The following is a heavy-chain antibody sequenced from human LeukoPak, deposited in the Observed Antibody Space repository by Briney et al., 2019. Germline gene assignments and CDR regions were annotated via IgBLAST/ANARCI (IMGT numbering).Heavy chain of an antibody. V-gene: IGHV4-38-2*01. CDR1: GYSLSSDSY. D-gene: IGHD1-26*01. Sequence: SERLSVTCGDPGYSLSSDSYWGWFRQLPGKGLEWIGRIHHSGSTFYNPSLKSRVTISVDTSKSQFSLKMSSVTAADTAVYDCARKSIHRGRVTWFDPWGQGTLVTVSS. CDR3: ARKSIHRGRVTWFDP. J-gene: IGHJ5*02. CDR2: IHHSGST.